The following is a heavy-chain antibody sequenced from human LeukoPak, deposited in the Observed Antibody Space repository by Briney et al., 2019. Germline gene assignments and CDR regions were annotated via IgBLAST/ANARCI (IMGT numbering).Heavy chain of an antibody. CDR1: GGSISSYY. Sequence: SETLSLTCTVSGGSISSYYWSWIRQPPGKGLEWIGYIYYSGSTNYNPSLKSRVTISVDTSKNQFSLKLSSVTAADTAVYYCARAFGEFDYYYYYGMDVWGQGTTVTVS. J-gene: IGHJ6*02. V-gene: IGHV4-59*01. CDR3: ARAFGEFDYYYYYGMDV. CDR2: IYYSGST. D-gene: IGHD3-10*01.